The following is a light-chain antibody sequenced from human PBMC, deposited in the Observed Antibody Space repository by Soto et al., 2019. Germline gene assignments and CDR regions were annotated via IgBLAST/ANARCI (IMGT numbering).Light chain of an antibody. Sequence: QSALTQPASASGSPGQSITISCTGTNSDVGGYNFVSWYQQHPGKAPKLMIYDVSNRPSGVSNRFSGSKSGNTASLTISGLQAEDEADYYCSSYTTNSALVFGTGTKLTVL. J-gene: IGLJ1*01. CDR2: DVS. CDR1: NSDVGGYNF. V-gene: IGLV2-14*01. CDR3: SSYTTNSALV.